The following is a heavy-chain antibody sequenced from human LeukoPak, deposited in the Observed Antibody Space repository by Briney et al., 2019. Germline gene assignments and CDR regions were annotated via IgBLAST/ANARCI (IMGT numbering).Heavy chain of an antibody. CDR1: GGSFSGYY. CDR2: INHSGST. CDR3: ARLLPYCSRTSCYGWRRYYYYYMDV. V-gene: IGHV4-34*01. J-gene: IGHJ6*03. Sequence: SETLPLTCAVYGGSFSGYYWSWIRQPPGKGLEWIAEINHSGSTNYNPSLKRRVTISVDTSRNQFSLKLSSVTAADTAVYYCARLLPYCSRTSCYGWRRYYYYYMDVWGKGTTVTISS. D-gene: IGHD2-2*01.